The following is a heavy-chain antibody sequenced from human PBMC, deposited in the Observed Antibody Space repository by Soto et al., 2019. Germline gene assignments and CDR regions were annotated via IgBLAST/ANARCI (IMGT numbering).Heavy chain of an antibody. D-gene: IGHD6-19*01. Sequence: GGSLRLSCAASGFAFRSYTMSWVRQAPGKGLEWVSGISGSGAGTHYVDSVKGRFTISRDNAMNSLYLQMNSLRVEDTAMYYCARGFSSTPNWSDPWGQGTLVTVSS. CDR1: GFAFRSYT. CDR2: ISGSGAGT. V-gene: IGHV3-23*01. CDR3: ARGFSSTPNWSDP. J-gene: IGHJ5*02.